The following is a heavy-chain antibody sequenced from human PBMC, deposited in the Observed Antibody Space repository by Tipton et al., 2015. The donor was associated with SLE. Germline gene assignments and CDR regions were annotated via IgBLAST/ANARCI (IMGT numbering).Heavy chain of an antibody. Sequence: TLSLTCAVSGGSISSGGYYWSWIRQPPGKGLEWIGEINHSGSTNYNPSLKSRVTISVDTPKNQFSLKLSSVTAADTAVYYCARGAPITMAPDAFDIWGQGTMVTVSS. J-gene: IGHJ3*02. CDR3: ARGAPITMAPDAFDI. V-gene: IGHV4-34*01. CDR1: GGSISSGGYY. CDR2: INHSGST. D-gene: IGHD3-10*01.